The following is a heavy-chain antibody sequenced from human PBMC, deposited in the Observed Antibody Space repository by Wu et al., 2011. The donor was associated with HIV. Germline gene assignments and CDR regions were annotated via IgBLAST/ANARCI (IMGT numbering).Heavy chain of an antibody. V-gene: IGHV1-2*02. Sequence: QVQLVQSGAEVKKPGASMKVSCRASGYTFVAYYIHWVRQAPGQGLEWMEWVNPNNNDTDYAQNFQGRVTMTRDTSTSTVYMELSSLRSEDTAVYYCARGYGDNYFDYWGQGTLVTVSS. CDR1: GYTFVAYY. D-gene: IGHD4-17*01. J-gene: IGHJ4*02. CDR3: ARGYGDNYFDY. CDR2: VNPNNNDT.